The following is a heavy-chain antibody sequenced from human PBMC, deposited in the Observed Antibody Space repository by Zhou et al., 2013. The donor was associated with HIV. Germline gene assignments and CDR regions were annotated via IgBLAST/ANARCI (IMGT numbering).Heavy chain of an antibody. J-gene: IGHJ4*02. CDR2: ILPIFGTT. Sequence: QVQLVQSGAEVKNPGSSVTVSCKGTFSNYAVSWVRQAPGQGPEWIGKILPIFGTTNYAQKFQGRVTISTDESKSTVDMHLSSLTSQDTAVYYCARGFDRPFYFETWGQGTLVTVSS. CDR1: TFSNYA. CDR3: ARGFDRPFYFET. V-gene: IGHV1-69*05.